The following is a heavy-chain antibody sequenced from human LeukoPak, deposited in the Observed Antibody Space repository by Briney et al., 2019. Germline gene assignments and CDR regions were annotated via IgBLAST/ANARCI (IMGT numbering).Heavy chain of an antibody. CDR1: GFTFSSYA. V-gene: IGHV3-74*01. CDR3: AKKSTSQGYFDY. CDR2: IHSDGSST. J-gene: IGHJ4*02. Sequence: GGSLRLSCAASGFTFSSYAMHWVRQAPGKGLVWVSRIHSDGSSTSYADSVKGRFTISRDNSKNTLYLQMNSLRAEDTAVYYCAKKSTSQGYFDYWGQGTLVTVSS. D-gene: IGHD2-2*01.